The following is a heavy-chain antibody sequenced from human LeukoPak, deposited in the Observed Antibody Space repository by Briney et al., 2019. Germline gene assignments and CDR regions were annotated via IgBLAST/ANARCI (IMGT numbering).Heavy chain of an antibody. Sequence: ASVKVSCKASGNTFTSYDINWVRQATGQGLEWMGWMNPNSGNTGYAQKFQGRVTMTRNTSISTAYMELSSLRSEDTAVYYCARRSLVLRFLAYGMDVWGQGTTVTVSS. D-gene: IGHD3-3*01. CDR3: ARRSLVLRFLAYGMDV. CDR1: GNTFTSYD. J-gene: IGHJ6*02. CDR2: MNPNSGNT. V-gene: IGHV1-8*01.